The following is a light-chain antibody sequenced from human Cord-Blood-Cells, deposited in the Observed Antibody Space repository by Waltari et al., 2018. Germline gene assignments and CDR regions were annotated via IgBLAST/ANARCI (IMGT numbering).Light chain of an antibody. V-gene: IGLV2-14*01. CDR3: SSYTSSSTLV. CDR2: DVS. Sequence: QSALTQPASVSGSPGQSITISCTGTSSDVGGYNYVSWYQQHQGKAPKLMIYDVSKRPSGVYNRFSGSKSGNTASLTVSGLQAEDEADYYCSSYTSSSTLVFGGGTKLTVL. J-gene: IGLJ2*01. CDR1: SSDVGGYNY.